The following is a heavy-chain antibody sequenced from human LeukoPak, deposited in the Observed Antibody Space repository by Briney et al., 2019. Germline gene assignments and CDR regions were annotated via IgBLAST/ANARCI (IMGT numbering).Heavy chain of an antibody. Sequence: SGGSLRLSCAASGFTFANAWMHWVRQAPGKGLEWVSVIYSGGSTYYADSVKGRFTISRDNSKNTLYLQMNSLRAEDTAVYYCARARVALGWFDPWGQGTLVTVSS. J-gene: IGHJ5*02. D-gene: IGHD2-15*01. CDR1: GFTFANAW. V-gene: IGHV3-53*01. CDR2: IYSGGST. CDR3: ARARVALGWFDP.